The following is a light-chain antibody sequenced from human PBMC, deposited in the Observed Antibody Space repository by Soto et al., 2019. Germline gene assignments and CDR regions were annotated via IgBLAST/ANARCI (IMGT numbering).Light chain of an antibody. Sequence: EIVMTQSPATLSVSPGERATLSCRASQSVSSNLAWYQQKPGQAPRLLIYVASTRATGIPARFSGSGSGTEFTLTISSLQSEDFAVYYCHQYNNWPPGTFGQGTKVEIK. CDR1: QSVSSN. V-gene: IGKV3-15*01. CDR3: HQYNNWPPGT. CDR2: VAS. J-gene: IGKJ1*01.